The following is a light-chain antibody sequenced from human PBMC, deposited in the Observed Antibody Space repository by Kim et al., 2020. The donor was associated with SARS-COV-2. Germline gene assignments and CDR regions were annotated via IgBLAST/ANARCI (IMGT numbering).Light chain of an antibody. J-gene: IGLJ2*01. CDR3: QAWDSSTAK. V-gene: IGLV3-1*01. CDR1: KLGDKY. Sequence: SYELTQPPSVSVSPGQTASITCSGDKLGDKYVCWFQQKSGKSPILVIYQNDKRPSGIPERFSGSNSGNTATLTISGTQTMDEADYYCQAWDSSTAKFGGGTQLTVL. CDR2: QND.